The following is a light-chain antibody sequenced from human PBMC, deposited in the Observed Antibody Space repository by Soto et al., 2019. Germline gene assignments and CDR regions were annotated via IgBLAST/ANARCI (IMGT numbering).Light chain of an antibody. CDR3: QQSFSTPRT. V-gene: IGKV1-39*01. Sequence: DIQMTQSPSSLSASVGDKVTIICRASQTISNFLNWYQQKPGKAPKLLIYAASGLQSGVPSRFSASGSGTDFSLTITRLQPEDFATYFCQQSFSTPRTFGQGTRVEVK. CDR1: QTISNF. J-gene: IGKJ1*01. CDR2: AAS.